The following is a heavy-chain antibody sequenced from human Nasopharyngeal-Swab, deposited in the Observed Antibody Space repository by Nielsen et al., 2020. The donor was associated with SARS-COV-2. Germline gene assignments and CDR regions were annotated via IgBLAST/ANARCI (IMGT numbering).Heavy chain of an antibody. CDR1: GITFSSYS. Sequence: GEALKISWASSGITFSSYSMNWVRQARGKGLEWVSYISSSSSTIYYADSVKGRFTISRDNSKNTLYLQMNSLRAEDTAVYYCARDRVSSGWYWGAFDIWGQGTMVTVSS. V-gene: IGHV3-48*01. CDR3: ARDRVSSGWYWGAFDI. J-gene: IGHJ3*02. CDR2: ISSSSSTI. D-gene: IGHD6-19*01.